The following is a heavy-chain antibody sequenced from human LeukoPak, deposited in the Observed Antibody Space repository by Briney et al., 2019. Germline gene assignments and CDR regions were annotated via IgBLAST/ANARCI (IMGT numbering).Heavy chain of an antibody. D-gene: IGHD6-6*01. V-gene: IGHV3-30-3*01. CDR3: ARDWGEYSSSSGLVDYYYYYGMDV. J-gene: IGHJ6*02. CDR2: ISYDGSNK. Sequence: GGSLRLSCAASGFTFSSYAMHWVRQAPGKGLEWVAVISYDGSNKYYADSVKGRFTISRDNSKNTLYLQMNSLRAEDTAVYYCARDWGEYSSSSGLVDYYYYYGMDVWGQGTTVTVSS. CDR1: GFTFSSYA.